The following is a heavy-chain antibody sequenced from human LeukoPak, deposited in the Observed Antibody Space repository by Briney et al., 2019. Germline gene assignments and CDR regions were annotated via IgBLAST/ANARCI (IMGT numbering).Heavy chain of an antibody. CDR2: INNHNGGT. D-gene: IGHD3-16*01. Sequence: ASVKVSCKASGDNFNVDFFHWVRQAPGQGLEWVGWINNHNGGTNYAQKLKGRVTMTRDTSITTVYLELSSLTSDDTAIYYCVRKSRGDSYFDFWGQGTPVTVSS. J-gene: IGHJ4*02. CDR3: VRKSRGDSYFDF. CDR1: GDNFNVDF. V-gene: IGHV1-2*02.